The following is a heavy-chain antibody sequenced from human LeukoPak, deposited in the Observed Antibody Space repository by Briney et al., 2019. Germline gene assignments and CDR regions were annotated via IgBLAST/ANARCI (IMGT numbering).Heavy chain of an antibody. Sequence: SETLSLTCTVSGGSISSYYWSWIRQPPGKGLEWIGYIYYSGSTNYNPSLKSRVTISVDTSKNQFSLKLSSVTAADMAVYYCARKIGYSSSWFDYWGQGTLVTVSS. J-gene: IGHJ4*02. CDR2: IYYSGST. CDR1: GGSISSYY. D-gene: IGHD6-13*01. CDR3: ARKIGYSSSWFDY. V-gene: IGHV4-59*08.